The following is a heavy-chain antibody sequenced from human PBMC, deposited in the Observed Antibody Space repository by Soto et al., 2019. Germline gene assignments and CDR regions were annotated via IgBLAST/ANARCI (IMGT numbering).Heavy chain of an antibody. V-gene: IGHV3-30*18. CDR2: ISYDGSNK. Sequence: GGSLRLSCAASGFTFRSSGMHWVRQAPGKGLEWVAVISYDGSNKYYADSVKGRFTISRDNSKNTLYLQMSSLRAEDTAVYYCAKASGTTKDLSFYYYYGMDVWGQGTTVTVSS. CDR3: AKASGTTKDLSFYYYYGMDV. CDR1: GFTFRSSG. D-gene: IGHD1-1*01. J-gene: IGHJ6*02.